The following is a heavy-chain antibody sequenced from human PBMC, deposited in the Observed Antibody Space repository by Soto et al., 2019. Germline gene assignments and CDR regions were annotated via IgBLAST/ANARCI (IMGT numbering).Heavy chain of an antibody. V-gene: IGHV4-59*01. J-gene: IGHJ6*02. CDR1: GGSINYSY. D-gene: IGHD4-17*01. CDR3: ARVNYGDYYYGMDV. CDR2: ISYTGSA. Sequence: SETLSLTCTASGGSINYSYWTWIRQPPGKGLEWIGYISYTGSANYNASLKSRLTISVDTSKNQFSLKLSSVTAADTALYYCARVNYGDYYYGMDVWGQGTTVTVSS.